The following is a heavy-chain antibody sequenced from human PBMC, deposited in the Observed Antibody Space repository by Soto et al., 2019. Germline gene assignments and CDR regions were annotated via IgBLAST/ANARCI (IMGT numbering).Heavy chain of an antibody. CDR2: IIPVFGTT. Sequence: QVQLVQSGAELKKPGSSVKVSCKASGDTFSGYPINWVRQAPGEGLEWMGRIIPVFGTTNDAQRFEGRVTFTEDESTNTAYMELRGLLSEDTAVYYCARDGGFGELKYWGPGTLFTVSS. CDR1: GDTFSGYP. J-gene: IGHJ4*02. V-gene: IGHV1-69*18. D-gene: IGHD3-10*01. CDR3: ARDGGFGELKY.